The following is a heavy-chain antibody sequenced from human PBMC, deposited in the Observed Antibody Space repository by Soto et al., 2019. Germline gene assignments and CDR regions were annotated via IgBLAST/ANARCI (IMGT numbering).Heavy chain of an antibody. CDR3: ESPQHWLGQTGDFDC. J-gene: IGHJ4*02. D-gene: IGHD6-19*01. Sequence: EVQLVESGGGLVQPGGSLRLSCAASGFTFSSYWMSWVRQAPGKGLEWVANIRQDGSDKYYVDSVKGRFTISRDNSKKSLYLQMNSLIAEDTAIYYCESPQHWLGQTGDFDCWGQGTLVTVSS. CDR1: GFTFSSYW. V-gene: IGHV3-7*05. CDR2: IRQDGSDK.